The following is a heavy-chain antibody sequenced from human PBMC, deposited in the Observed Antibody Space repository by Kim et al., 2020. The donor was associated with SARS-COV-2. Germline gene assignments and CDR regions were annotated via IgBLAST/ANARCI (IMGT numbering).Heavy chain of an antibody. CDR3: ARGIDIVVVVATWD. Sequence: GRSLRLSCAASGFTFSSYAMHWVRQAPGKGLEWVAVISYDGSNKYYADSVKGRFTISRDNSKNTLYLQMNSLRAEDTAVYYCARGIDIVVVVATWDWGQGTLVTVSS. V-gene: IGHV3-30*04. D-gene: IGHD2-15*01. CDR1: GFTFSSYA. CDR2: ISYDGSNK. J-gene: IGHJ4*02.